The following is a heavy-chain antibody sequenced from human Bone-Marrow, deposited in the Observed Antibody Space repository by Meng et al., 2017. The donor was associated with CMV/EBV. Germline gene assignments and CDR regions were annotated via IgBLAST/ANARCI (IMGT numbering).Heavy chain of an antibody. Sequence: GESLKISCAASGFTFSDYYMSWIRQAPGKGLEWVSYISSSGSTIYYADSVKGRFTISRDNAKNSLYLQMNSLRAEDTAVYYCARAPIAAAGPYYFDYWGQGTLVTVS. D-gene: IGHD6-13*01. CDR3: ARAPIAAAGPYYFDY. J-gene: IGHJ4*02. CDR2: ISSSGSTI. CDR1: GFTFSDYY. V-gene: IGHV3-11*01.